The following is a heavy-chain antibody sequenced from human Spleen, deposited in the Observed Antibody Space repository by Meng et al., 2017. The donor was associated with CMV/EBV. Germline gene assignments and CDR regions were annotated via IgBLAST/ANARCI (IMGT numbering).Heavy chain of an antibody. V-gene: IGHV4-34*01. CDR1: GGSFSGYY. J-gene: IGHJ4*02. D-gene: IGHD3-16*01. CDR2: INHSGST. Sequence: SETLSLTCAVYGGSFSGYYWSWIRQPSGKGLEWIGEINHSGSTNYNPSLKSRVTISVDTSKNQFSLKLSSVTAADTAVYYCARGELDGGFDYWGQGTLVTVSS. CDR3: ARGELDGGFDY.